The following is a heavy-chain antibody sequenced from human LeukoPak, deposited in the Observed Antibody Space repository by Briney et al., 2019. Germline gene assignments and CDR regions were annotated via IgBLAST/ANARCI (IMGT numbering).Heavy chain of an antibody. Sequence: GGSLRLSCAASGFTASSNYISWLRQAPGKGLEWVSVIYSGGSTYYADSVKGRFTISRDNSKNTLYLQMNSLRAEDTAVYYCAKYGDYGDYWGQGTLVTVSS. CDR3: AKYGDYGDY. CDR2: IYSGGST. CDR1: GFTASSNY. J-gene: IGHJ4*02. V-gene: IGHV3-53*01. D-gene: IGHD4-17*01.